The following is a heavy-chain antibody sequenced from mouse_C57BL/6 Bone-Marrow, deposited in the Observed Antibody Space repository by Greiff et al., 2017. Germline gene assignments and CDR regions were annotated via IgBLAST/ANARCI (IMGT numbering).Heavy chain of an antibody. CDR3: ARHSDYYGSSWDWYFDV. V-gene: IGHV5-2*01. J-gene: IGHJ1*03. CDR2: INSDGGST. D-gene: IGHD1-1*01. Sequence: EVQLVESGGGLVQPGESLKLSCESNEYEFPSHDMSWVRKTPEKRLELVAAINSDGGSTYYPDTMERRFIISRDNTKKTLYLQMSSLRSEDTALYYCARHSDYYGSSWDWYFDVWGTGTTVTVSS. CDR1: EYEFPSHD.